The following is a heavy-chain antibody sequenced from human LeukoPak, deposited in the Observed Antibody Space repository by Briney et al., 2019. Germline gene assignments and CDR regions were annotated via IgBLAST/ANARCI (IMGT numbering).Heavy chain of an antibody. J-gene: IGHJ6*03. CDR3: ARLTAAGLYYYYYYYMDV. D-gene: IGHD6-13*01. Sequence: SETLSLTCAVYGGSFSGYYWSWVRQPPGKGVEWVGEINHSGSTNYNPCLTRGVTISVDTSKNQFSLKLSSVTAADTAVYYCARLTAAGLYYYYYYYMDVWGKGTTVTISS. CDR2: INHSGST. CDR1: GGSFSGYY. V-gene: IGHV4-34*01.